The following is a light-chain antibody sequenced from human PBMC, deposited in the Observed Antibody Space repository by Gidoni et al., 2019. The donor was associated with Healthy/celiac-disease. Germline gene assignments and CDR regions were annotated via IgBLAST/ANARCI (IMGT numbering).Light chain of an antibody. CDR1: SSNIGSNY. CDR3: AAWDDSLSVV. Sequence: QSVLTPPPSASRTPGQRVTISCSGSSSNIGSNYVYWYQQLPGTAPKLLIYRNNQRPSGVPDRFSGSKSGTSASLAISGLRSEDEADYYCAAWDDSLSVVFGGGTKLTVL. CDR2: RNN. V-gene: IGLV1-47*01. J-gene: IGLJ2*01.